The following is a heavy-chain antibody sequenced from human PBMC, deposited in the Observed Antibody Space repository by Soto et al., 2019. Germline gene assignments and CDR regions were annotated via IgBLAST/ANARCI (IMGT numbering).Heavy chain of an antibody. CDR3: ARDPPETTHYGLDV. J-gene: IGHJ6*02. V-gene: IGHV3-66*01. Sequence: GGSLRLSCAASGFTVNSHFMSWVRQAPGKGLEWVSFIYTDRSTYYAGSVKGRFTISRDDSENTVYLQMNSLRAEDTAVYYCARDPPETTHYGLDVWGQGT. CDR1: GFTVNSHF. D-gene: IGHD4-4*01. CDR2: IYTDRST.